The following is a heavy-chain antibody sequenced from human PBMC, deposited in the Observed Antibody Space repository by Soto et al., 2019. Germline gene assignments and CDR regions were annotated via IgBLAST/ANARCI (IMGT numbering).Heavy chain of an antibody. CDR2: ISSSSSYI. CDR3: ARAYTSHSAFDI. J-gene: IGHJ3*02. V-gene: IGHV3-21*01. Sequence: GGSLRLSCAASGFTFNSYSMNWVRQAPGKGLEWVSSISSSSSYIYYADSVKGRFTISRGNAKNSLYLQMNSLRAEDTAVYYCARAYTSHSAFDIWGQGTMVTVSS. D-gene: IGHD2-2*02. CDR1: GFTFNSYS.